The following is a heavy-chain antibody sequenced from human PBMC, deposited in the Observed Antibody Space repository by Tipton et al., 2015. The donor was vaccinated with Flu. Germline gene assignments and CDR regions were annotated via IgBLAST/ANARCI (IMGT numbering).Heavy chain of an antibody. CDR3: AKGHLDYGDF. CDR1: GFSFSRYA. Sequence: SLRLSCAASGFSFSRYAMNWVRQVPGKGLEWVSSISGGGSTTKYADSVKGRFTISRDNSKNTLYLQMNSLRAEDTAVYYCAKGHLDYGDFWGQGTLVTVSS. CDR2: ISGGGSTT. J-gene: IGHJ4*02. V-gene: IGHV3-23*01.